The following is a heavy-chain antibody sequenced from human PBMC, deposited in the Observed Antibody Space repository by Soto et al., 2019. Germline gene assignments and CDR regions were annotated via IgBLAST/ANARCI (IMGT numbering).Heavy chain of an antibody. D-gene: IGHD6-19*01. CDR2: IYYTGNT. V-gene: IGHV4-61*08. Sequence: PSETLSLTCTVSGGSISSGGYYWSWIRQPPGKGLEWIGYIYYTGNTNYNPSLKSRDNISVDTSKNQFSLKMSSVTAADTAVYYCAREAVAGDFDYWGQGTLVTVSS. J-gene: IGHJ4*02. CDR1: GGSISSGGYY. CDR3: AREAVAGDFDY.